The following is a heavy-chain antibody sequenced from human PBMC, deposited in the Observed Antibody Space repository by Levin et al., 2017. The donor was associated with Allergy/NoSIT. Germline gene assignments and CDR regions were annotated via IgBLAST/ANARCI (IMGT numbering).Heavy chain of an antibody. D-gene: IGHD2-21*01. J-gene: IGHJ6*02. CDR1: GYTFTSYD. CDR3: ARGGVEVDNYLTEIYYYYGMDV. Sequence: PGESLKISCKASGYTFTSYDINWVRQATGQGLEWMGWMNPNSGNTGYAQKFQGRVTMTRNTSISTAYMELSSLRSEDTAVYYCARGGVEVDNYLTEIYYYYGMDVWGQGTTVTVSS. CDR2: MNPNSGNT. V-gene: IGHV1-8*01.